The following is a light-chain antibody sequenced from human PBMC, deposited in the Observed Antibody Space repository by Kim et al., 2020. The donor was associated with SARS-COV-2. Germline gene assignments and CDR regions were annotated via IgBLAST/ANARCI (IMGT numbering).Light chain of an antibody. V-gene: IGKV1D-12*01. CDR3: QQTNSFPLT. CDR2: EAY. Sequence: GSGGERVTINCRASQDISRWLGWYQQKPGKATKVQIYEAYKWQSGVRSRFSGSGSGTDFTLTINSLEPEDFETYYCQQTNSFPLTFGGGTKVDIK. CDR1: QDISRW. J-gene: IGKJ4*01.